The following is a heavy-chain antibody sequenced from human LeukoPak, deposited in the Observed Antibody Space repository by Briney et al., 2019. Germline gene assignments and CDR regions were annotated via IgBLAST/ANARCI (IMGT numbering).Heavy chain of an antibody. CDR1: GYPFTGYY. J-gene: IGHJ4*02. Sequence: GPSVKVSFKASGYPFTGYYMHWGRPAPGQGLGWMGWVNPNSGGTNYAQKFQGRVTMTRDTSISTAYMELSRLRSDDTAVYYCARDGDYVWGSYRYVFDYWGQGTLVTVSS. V-gene: IGHV1-2*02. CDR3: ARDGDYVWGSYRYVFDY. D-gene: IGHD3-16*02. CDR2: VNPNSGGT.